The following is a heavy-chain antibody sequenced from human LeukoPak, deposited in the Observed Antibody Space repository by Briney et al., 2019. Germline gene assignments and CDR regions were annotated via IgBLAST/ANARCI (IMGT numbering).Heavy chain of an antibody. V-gene: IGHV4-39*01. CDR3: ARHGYIQFWLY. J-gene: IGHJ4*02. D-gene: IGHD5-18*01. Sequence: SETLSLTCTVSGASLSRDTYFWGWIRQSPEMGLEWIGSIDSSGTTHYNSSLKSRVVISVDTSRNEVSLNLTSVTSADTAVYYCARHGYIQFWLYWGQGTQVIVSS. CDR2: IDSSGTT. CDR1: GASLSRDTYF.